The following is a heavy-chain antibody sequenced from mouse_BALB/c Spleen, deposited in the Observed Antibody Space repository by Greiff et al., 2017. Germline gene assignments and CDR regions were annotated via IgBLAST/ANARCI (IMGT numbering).Heavy chain of an antibody. CDR3: ARTYYYGSSAYDY. J-gene: IGHJ2*01. CDR1: GFTFSSYT. V-gene: IGHV5-9*03. CDR2: ISSGGGNT. D-gene: IGHD1-1*01. Sequence: EVQGVESGGGLVKPGGSLKLSCAASGFTFSSYTMSWVRQTPEKRLEWVATISSGGGNTYYPDSVKGRFTISRDNAKNNLYLQMSSLRSEDTALYYCARTYYYGSSAYDYWGQGTTLTVSS.